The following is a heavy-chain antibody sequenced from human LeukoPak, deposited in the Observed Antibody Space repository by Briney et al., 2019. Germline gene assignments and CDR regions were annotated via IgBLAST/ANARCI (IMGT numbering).Heavy chain of an antibody. CDR3: ARGDRLDEYMDV. CDR1: GYTFTSYD. Sequence: ASVKVSFKASGYTFTSYDIYRVRQATGQGNEWVGWMSPNSANTGYAQKFQGRVNMNRKTSISTAYMELSSLRSEDTAVYYCARGDRLDEYMDVWGKGTTVTVSS. CDR2: MSPNSANT. J-gene: IGHJ6*03. D-gene: IGHD6-19*01. V-gene: IGHV1-8*02.